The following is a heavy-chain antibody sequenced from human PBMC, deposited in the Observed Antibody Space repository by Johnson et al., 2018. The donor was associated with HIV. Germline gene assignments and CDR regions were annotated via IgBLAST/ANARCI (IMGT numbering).Heavy chain of an antibody. D-gene: IGHD6-13*01. V-gene: IGHV3-30*04. CDR3: AREWVGHSSSWFRYACDS. CDR2: ISYDGSNK. CDR1: GFTFSSYA. Sequence: QVQLVESGGGVVQPGRSLRLSCAASGFTFSSYAMHWVRQAPGKGLEWVAVISYDGSNKYYADSVKGRFTISRDNSKNTLYLQMNSLRAEDTAVYYCAREWVGHSSSWFRYACDSWGQGTMVTVA. J-gene: IGHJ3*02.